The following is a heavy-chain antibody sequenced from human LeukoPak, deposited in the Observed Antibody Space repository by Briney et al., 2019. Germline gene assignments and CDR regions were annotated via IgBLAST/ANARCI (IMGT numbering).Heavy chain of an antibody. CDR3: ARDLGLEAFDI. V-gene: IGHV4-59*01. Sequence: PSGTLSLTCTVSGGSISSYYWSWIRQPPGKGLEWIGYIYYSGSTNYNPSLKSRVTISVDTSKNQFSLKLSSVTAADTAVYYCARDLGLEAFDIWGQGTMVTVSS. CDR2: IYYSGST. D-gene: IGHD3-22*01. J-gene: IGHJ3*02. CDR1: GGSISSYY.